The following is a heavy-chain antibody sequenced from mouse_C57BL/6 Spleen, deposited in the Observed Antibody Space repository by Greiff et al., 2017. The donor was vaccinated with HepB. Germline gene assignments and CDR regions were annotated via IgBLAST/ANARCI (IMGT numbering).Heavy chain of an antibody. Sequence: EVQLQQSGPELVKPGASVKISCKASGYTFTDYYMNWVKQSHGKSLEWIGDINPNNGGTSYNQKFKGKATLTVDKSSSTAYMELRSLTSEDSAVYYCARSPGTLYAMDYWGQGTSVTVSS. D-gene: IGHD3-3*01. CDR3: ARSPGTLYAMDY. CDR2: INPNNGGT. V-gene: IGHV1-26*01. J-gene: IGHJ4*01. CDR1: GYTFTDYY.